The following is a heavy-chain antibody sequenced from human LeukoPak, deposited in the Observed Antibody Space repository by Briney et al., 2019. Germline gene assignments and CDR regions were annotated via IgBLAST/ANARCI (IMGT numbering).Heavy chain of an antibody. D-gene: IGHD2-2*01. CDR3: ARGPPSLSCSSTSCYHFYYMDV. CDR2: MNPNSGNT. J-gene: IGHJ6*03. CDR1: GYTFTSYD. Sequence: GASVKVSCKASGYTFTSYDINWVRQATGQGLEWMGWMNPNSGNTGYAQKLKGRVTITRNTSISTAYMELSSLRSEDTAVYYCARGPPSLSCSSTSCYHFYYMDVWGKGTTVTVSS. V-gene: IGHV1-8*03.